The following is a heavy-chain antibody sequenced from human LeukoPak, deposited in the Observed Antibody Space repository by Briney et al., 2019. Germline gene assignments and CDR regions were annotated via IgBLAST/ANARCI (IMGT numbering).Heavy chain of an antibody. V-gene: IGHV1-69*13. D-gene: IGHD6-6*01. Sequence: SVKVSCKASGGTFSSYAISWVRRAPGQGLEWMGGIIPIFGTANYAQKFQGRVTITADESTSTAYMELSSLRSEDTAVYYCARFYSSSIEGPYYFDYWGQGTLVTVSS. CDR1: GGTFSSYA. J-gene: IGHJ4*02. CDR2: IIPIFGTA. CDR3: ARFYSSSIEGPYYFDY.